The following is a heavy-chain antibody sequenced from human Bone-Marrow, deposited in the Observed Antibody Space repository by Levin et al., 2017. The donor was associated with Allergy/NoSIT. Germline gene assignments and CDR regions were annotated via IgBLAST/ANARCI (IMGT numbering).Heavy chain of an antibody. V-gene: IGHV3-23*01. J-gene: IGHJ6*03. CDR2: FINSGGST. D-gene: IGHD2-8*02. CDR1: GFTFSSHA. Sequence: LSLTCAASGFTFSSHAMSWVRQAPGKGLEWVSGFINSGGSTYYADSVKGRFSISRDNSKNTLYLQMDSLRAEDTAVYYCAKDAGGSTDSYYYMDVWGRGTMVTVSS. CDR3: AKDAGGSTDSYYYMDV.